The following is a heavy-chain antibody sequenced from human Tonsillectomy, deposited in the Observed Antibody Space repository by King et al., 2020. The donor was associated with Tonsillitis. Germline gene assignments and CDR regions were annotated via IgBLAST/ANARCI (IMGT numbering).Heavy chain of an antibody. Sequence: VQLVESGGGLVQPGGSLRLSCAASGFTFSTYGMTWVRQAPGEGLEWVSSISGSGDNTSYADSVGGRFPISRDNSNNTLYLHMNSLSADDTASYFCAKAARVRGVVWDYWGHGTLVTVSS. D-gene: IGHD3-10*01. CDR1: GFTFSTYG. CDR3: AKAARVRGVVWDY. J-gene: IGHJ4*01. V-gene: IGHV3-23*04. CDR2: ISGSGDNT.